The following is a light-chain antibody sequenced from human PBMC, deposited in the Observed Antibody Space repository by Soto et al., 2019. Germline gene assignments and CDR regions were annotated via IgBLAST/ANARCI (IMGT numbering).Light chain of an antibody. CDR2: GAS. Sequence: IGFTQSPGTLSLSPGERSSLSFMASQSVSSSYLAWYQQKPGQAPRLLIYGASKRATGIADRFSGSGSGTDFTLNISRLEPEDFAVYYCQQYDKSTLTFGGGTXVEIK. V-gene: IGKV3-20*01. CDR3: QQYDKSTLT. CDR1: QSVSSSY. J-gene: IGKJ4*01.